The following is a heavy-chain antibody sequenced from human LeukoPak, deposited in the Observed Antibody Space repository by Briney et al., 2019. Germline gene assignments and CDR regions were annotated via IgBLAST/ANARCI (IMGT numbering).Heavy chain of an antibody. J-gene: IGHJ4*02. D-gene: IGHD3-22*01. V-gene: IGHV4-31*03. Sequence: KPSQTLSLTCTVSGGSISSGGYYWSWIRQHPGKGLEWIGYIYYSGSTYYNPSLKSRVTISVDTSKNQFSLKLSSVTAADTAVYYCARISYDSSGYYRYYFDYWGQGTLVTVSS. CDR2: IYYSGST. CDR3: ARISYDSSGYYRYYFDY. CDR1: GGSISSGGYY.